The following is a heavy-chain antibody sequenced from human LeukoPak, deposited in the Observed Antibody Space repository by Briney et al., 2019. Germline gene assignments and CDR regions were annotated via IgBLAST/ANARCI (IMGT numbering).Heavy chain of an antibody. D-gene: IGHD6-19*01. V-gene: IGHV1-2*02. Sequence: ASVKVSCKASGYTFTNYAMNWVRQAPGQGLEWMGWINPNSGGTNSAQKFQGRVTMTRDTSISTAYMELSRLRSDDTAVYYCARVGSDSSGWRRFDYWGQGTLVTVSS. CDR2: INPNSGGT. J-gene: IGHJ4*02. CDR3: ARVGSDSSGWRRFDY. CDR1: GYTFTNYA.